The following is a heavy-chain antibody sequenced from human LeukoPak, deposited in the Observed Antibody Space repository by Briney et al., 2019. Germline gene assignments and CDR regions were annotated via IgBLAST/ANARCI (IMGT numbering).Heavy chain of an antibody. D-gene: IGHD6-13*01. CDR1: GFTFSSYA. V-gene: IGHV3-23*01. J-gene: IGHJ4*02. Sequence: GGSLRLSCAASGFTFSSYAMSWVRQAPGKGLEWVSAISGSGGSTYYADSVKGRFTISRDNSKNTLYLQMNSLRAEDTAVYYCAKVGRSEGAAANRVYYFDYWGQGTLVTVSS. CDR3: AKVGRSEGAAANRVYYFDY. CDR2: ISGSGGST.